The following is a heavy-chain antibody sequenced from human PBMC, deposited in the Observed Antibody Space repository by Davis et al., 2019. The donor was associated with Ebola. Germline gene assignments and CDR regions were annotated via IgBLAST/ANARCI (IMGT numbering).Heavy chain of an antibody. CDR3: ARVPRGAAADQIVLFDY. J-gene: IGHJ4*02. Sequence: ASVKVSCKASGYTFTSYDINWVRQATGQGLEWMGWMNPNSGNTGYAQKFQGRVTMTRNTSISTAYMELSSLRSEDTAVYYCARVPRGAAADQIVLFDYWGQGTLVTVSS. CDR2: MNPNSGNT. D-gene: IGHD6-13*01. V-gene: IGHV1-8*01. CDR1: GYTFTSYD.